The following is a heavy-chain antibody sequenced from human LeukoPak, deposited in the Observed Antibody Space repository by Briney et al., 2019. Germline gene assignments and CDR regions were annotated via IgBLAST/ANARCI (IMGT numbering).Heavy chain of an antibody. D-gene: IGHD1-26*01. J-gene: IGHJ4*02. CDR1: GGTFSSYA. Sequence: ASVKVSCKASGGTFSSYAISWVRQAPGQGLEWMGGIIPIFGTANYAQKFQGRVTITTDESTSTAYMELSSLRSEDTAVYYCAREYTGAGPVDYWGQGTLVTVSS. CDR3: AREYTGAGPVDY. CDR2: IIPIFGTA. V-gene: IGHV1-69*05.